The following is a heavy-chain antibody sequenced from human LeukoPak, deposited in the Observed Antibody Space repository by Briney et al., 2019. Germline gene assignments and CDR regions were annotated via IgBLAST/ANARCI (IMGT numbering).Heavy chain of an antibody. V-gene: IGHV3-33*01. J-gene: IGHJ4*02. CDR3: ARDRNGNYGRWGFDY. CDR1: GFTFSSYG. CDR2: IWYDGSNK. D-gene: IGHD4-17*01. Sequence: PGGALRLSCAASGFTFSSYGMHWVRQAPGKGLEWVAVIWYDGSNKYCADSVKGRFTISRDNSKNTLYLQMNSLRAEDTAVYYCARDRNGNYGRWGFDYWGQGTLVTVSS.